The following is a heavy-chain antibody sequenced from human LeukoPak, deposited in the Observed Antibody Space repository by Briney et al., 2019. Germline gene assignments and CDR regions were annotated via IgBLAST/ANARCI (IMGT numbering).Heavy chain of an antibody. Sequence: ASVKVSCKASGYTFTNYAIHWVRQAPGQTLEWMGWITAGSGSTKYSQKFQGRVTITRDTSATTAYMELSSLRSEDTAVYYCARAMVAARPPLRHWGQGTLVTVSS. D-gene: IGHD6-6*01. CDR2: ITAGSGST. CDR3: ARAMVAARPPLRH. CDR1: GYTFTNYA. V-gene: IGHV1-3*01. J-gene: IGHJ1*01.